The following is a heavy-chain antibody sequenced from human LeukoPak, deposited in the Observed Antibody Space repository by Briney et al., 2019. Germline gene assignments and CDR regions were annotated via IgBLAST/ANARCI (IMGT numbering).Heavy chain of an antibody. J-gene: IGHJ4*02. CDR1: GFTFSNAW. CDR3: TTSYYYGSGSYYNG. V-gene: IGHV3-15*01. D-gene: IGHD3-10*01. CDR2: IKSKTDGGTT. Sequence: GGSLRLSCAASGFTFSNAWMSCGRQAPGRGLEWVGRIKSKTDGGTTDYAATVKGRFTISRDDSKNTLYLQMNSLKTEDTAVYYCTTSYYYGSGSYYNGWGQGTLVTVSS.